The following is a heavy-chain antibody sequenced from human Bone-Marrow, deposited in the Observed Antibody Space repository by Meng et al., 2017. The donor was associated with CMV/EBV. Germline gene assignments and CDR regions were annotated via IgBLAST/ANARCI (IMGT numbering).Heavy chain of an antibody. J-gene: IGHJ4*02. CDR2: ISYDGSNK. CDR3: ARDRGPAKHKPLPLDY. V-gene: IGHV3-30-3*01. Sequence: GEFLKISWAASEVTCSIYAMHWVRQAPGKGLAWVAVISYDGSNKYYADSVRGRFTISRDNSKNTLYLQMSSLRSEDTAVYYCARDRGPAKHKPLPLDYWGQGTLVTVSS. CDR1: EVTCSIYA. D-gene: IGHD2-2*01.